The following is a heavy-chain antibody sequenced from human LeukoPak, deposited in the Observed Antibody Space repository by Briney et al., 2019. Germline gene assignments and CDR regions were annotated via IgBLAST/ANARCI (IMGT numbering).Heavy chain of an antibody. Sequence: AASVNVSYKTSGYTFTRYYIHWVRQAPGQGLEWMGIINPSGGPANYAQKNQGRVTMTRDTSTSTVYMELNSLKSEDTAVYYCARGPPTTMTNRYFGLFDPWGQGTSVTVSS. D-gene: IGHD3-9*01. J-gene: IGHJ5*02. CDR3: ARGPPTTMTNRYFGLFDP. CDR2: INPSGGPA. CDR1: GYTFTRYY. V-gene: IGHV1-46*01.